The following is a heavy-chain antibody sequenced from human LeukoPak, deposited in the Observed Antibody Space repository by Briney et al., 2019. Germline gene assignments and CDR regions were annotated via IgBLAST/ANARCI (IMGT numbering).Heavy chain of an antibody. J-gene: IGHJ1*01. CDR1: GGSISSSSYY. D-gene: IGHD4-17*01. CDR2: IYYSGST. Sequence: SETLSLTCTVSGGSISSSSYYWGWIRQPPGKGLEWIGSIYYSGSTYYNPSLKSRVTISVDTSKNQFSLKLSSVTAADTAVYYCAAEYGDYVMELTQVQHWGQGTLVTVSS. CDR3: AAEYGDYVMELTQVQH. V-gene: IGHV4-39*01.